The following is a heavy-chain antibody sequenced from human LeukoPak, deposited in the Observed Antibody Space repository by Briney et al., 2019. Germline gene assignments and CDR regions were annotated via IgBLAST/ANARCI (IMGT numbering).Heavy chain of an antibody. V-gene: IGHV4-61*02. CDR1: GGSISSGSYY. J-gene: IGHJ3*02. CDR3: ARDHDAFDI. CDR2: IYTSGST. Sequence: SQTLSLTCTVSGGSISSGSYYWSWIRQPAGKGLEWIGRIYTSGSTNYNPSLKSRVTMSVDTSKNQFSLKLSSVTAADTAVYYCARDHDAFDIWGQGTMVTVSS.